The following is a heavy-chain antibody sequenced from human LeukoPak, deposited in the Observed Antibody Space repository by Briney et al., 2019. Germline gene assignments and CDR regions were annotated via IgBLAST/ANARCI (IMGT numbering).Heavy chain of an antibody. D-gene: IGHD5-12*01. CDR3: ARYRGASGYHFDY. J-gene: IGHJ4*02. V-gene: IGHV4-4*07. Sequence: SETLSLTCTVSGGSISSYYWSWIRQPAGKGLEWIGEIYRSGSTNYNPSLKSRVTISVDKSKNQFSLKLSSVTAADTAMYYCARYRGASGYHFDYWGQGTLVTVSS. CDR2: IYRSGST. CDR1: GGSISSYY.